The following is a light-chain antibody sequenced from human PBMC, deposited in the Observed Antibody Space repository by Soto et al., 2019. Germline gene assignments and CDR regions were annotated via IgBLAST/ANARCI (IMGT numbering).Light chain of an antibody. V-gene: IGLV1-40*01. CDR2: GNS. CDR1: SSNIGAGYD. J-gene: IGLJ1*01. CDR3: QSYDSSLSGYV. Sequence: QSVLTQPPSVSGAPGQRVTISCTGSSSNIGAGYDVHWYQQLPGTAPKLLIYGNSNRPSGVPDRFSGSKSGTSASLAITELQAEDGADYYCQSYDSSLSGYVFGTGTKVTVL.